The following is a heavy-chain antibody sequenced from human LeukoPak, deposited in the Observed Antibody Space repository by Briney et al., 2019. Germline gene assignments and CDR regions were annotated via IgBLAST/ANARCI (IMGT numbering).Heavy chain of an antibody. CDR2: ISSSGSTI. CDR1: GFTFSDYY. CDR3: ARAGWGDTAMVPNY. Sequence: PGGSLTLFCAPSGFTFSDYYMRWIRQAPGKGLEWVSYISSSGSTIYYADSVEGRFTISRDNAKNSLYLQMNSLRAEDTAVYYCARAGWGDTAMVPNYCGQGALVTVSS. J-gene: IGHJ4*02. D-gene: IGHD5-18*01. V-gene: IGHV3-11*01.